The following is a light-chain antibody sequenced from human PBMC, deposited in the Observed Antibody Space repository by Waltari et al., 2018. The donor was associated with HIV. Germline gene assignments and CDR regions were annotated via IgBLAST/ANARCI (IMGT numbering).Light chain of an antibody. CDR3: GTWDSSLSAYWV. CDR2: DNN. Sequence: QSVLTQPPSVSAAPGQRVTISCSNIGTNYISWYPQLPGTAPKPLISDNNKRPSGIPDRFSGYKSGTSATLGITGLQTGDEADYYCGTWDSSLSAYWVFGGGTKLTVL. J-gene: IGLJ3*02. CDR1: NIGTNY. V-gene: IGLV1-51*01.